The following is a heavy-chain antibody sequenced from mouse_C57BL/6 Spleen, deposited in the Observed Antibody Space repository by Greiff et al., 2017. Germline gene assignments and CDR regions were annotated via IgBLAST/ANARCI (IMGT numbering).Heavy chain of an antibody. CDR3: AREDYDRFAY. CDR2: IYPGDGDT. V-gene: IGHV1-82*01. Sequence: VKLVESGPELVKPGASVKISCKASGYAFSSSWMNWVKQRPGKGLEWIGRIYPGDGDTNYNGKFKGKATLTADKSSSTAYMQLSSLTSEDSAVXFCAREDYDRFAYWGQGTLVPVSA. J-gene: IGHJ3*01. CDR1: GYAFSSSW. D-gene: IGHD2-4*01.